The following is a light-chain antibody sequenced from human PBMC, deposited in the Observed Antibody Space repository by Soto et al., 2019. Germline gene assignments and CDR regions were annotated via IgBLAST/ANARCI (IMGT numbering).Light chain of an antibody. CDR3: QQYGSSGT. V-gene: IGKV3-20*01. Sequence: EIVLTQSPATLSLSPGESATLSCRASQSVSNNYLAWYQQKPGQAPRLLIYGASNRATGIPDRFSGSGSGTDFTLTISRLEPEDFAVYYCQQYGSSGTFGQGTKV. J-gene: IGKJ1*01. CDR2: GAS. CDR1: QSVSNNY.